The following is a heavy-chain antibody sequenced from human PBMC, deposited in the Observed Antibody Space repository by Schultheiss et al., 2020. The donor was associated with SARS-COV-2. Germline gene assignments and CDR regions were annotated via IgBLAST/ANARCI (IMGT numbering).Heavy chain of an antibody. Sequence: SETLSLTCSVSGTSIGSWYWSWIRQPPGKGLEWIGYIYHSGSTNYNPSLKSRVTISVDTSKNQFSLKLSSVTAADTAVYYCARRDSNYFSYWGQGTLVTVSS. CDR3: ARRDSNYFSY. J-gene: IGHJ4*02. CDR1: GTSIGSWY. D-gene: IGHD4-11*01. CDR2: IYHSGST. V-gene: IGHV4-59*12.